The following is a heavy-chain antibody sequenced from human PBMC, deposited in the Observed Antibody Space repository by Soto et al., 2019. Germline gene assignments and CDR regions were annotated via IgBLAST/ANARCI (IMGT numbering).Heavy chain of an antibody. D-gene: IGHD3-22*01. CDR2: IWYDGSNK. Sequence: PGGSLRLSCAASGFTFSSYGMHWVRQAPGKGLEWVAVIWYDGSNKYYADSVKGRFTISRDNSKNTLYLQMNSLRAEDTAVYYCARTHYDSSGYYYLFPFDYWGQGALVTVSS. CDR1: GFTFSSYG. CDR3: ARTHYDSSGYYYLFPFDY. J-gene: IGHJ4*02. V-gene: IGHV3-33*01.